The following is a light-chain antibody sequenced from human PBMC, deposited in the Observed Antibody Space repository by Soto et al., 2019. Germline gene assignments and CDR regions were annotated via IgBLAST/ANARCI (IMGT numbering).Light chain of an antibody. J-gene: IGLJ3*02. V-gene: IGLV2-11*01. CDR1: SSDVGGYNY. Sequence: QSALTQPRSVSGSPGQSVTISCTGTSSDVGGYNYVSWYQQHPGKAPKLMIYDVSKRPSGVPDRFSGSKSCNTASLTISGLQAEDEADYYCCSYAGSYWVFGGGTKLTVL. CDR2: DVS. CDR3: CSYAGSYWV.